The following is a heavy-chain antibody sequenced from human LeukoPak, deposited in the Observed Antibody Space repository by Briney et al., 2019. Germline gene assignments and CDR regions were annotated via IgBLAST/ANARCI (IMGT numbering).Heavy chain of an antibody. J-gene: IGHJ3*02. Sequence: GGSLRLSCAASGFTFSSYSMNWVRQAPGKGLEWVSSISSSSSYIYYADSVEGRFTISRDNAKNSLYLQMNSLRAEDTAVYYCATPNGAAAGRKDAFDIWGQGTMVTVSS. CDR3: ATPNGAAAGRKDAFDI. CDR2: ISSSSSYI. D-gene: IGHD6-13*01. V-gene: IGHV3-21*04. CDR1: GFTFSSYS.